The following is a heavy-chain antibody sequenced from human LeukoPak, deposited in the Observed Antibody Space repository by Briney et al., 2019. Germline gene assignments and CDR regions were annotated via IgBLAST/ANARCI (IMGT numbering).Heavy chain of an antibody. CDR3: ARDSGEKTYYDFWSGYYTEY. Sequence: SETRSLTCTVSGGSISSYYWSWIRQPAGKGQEWIGRIYTSGSTNYNPTLKSRVTMSVDTSKKQCSLTLSFVTAADTALYYCARDSGEKTYYDFWSGYYTEYWGQGTLVTVSS. V-gene: IGHV4-4*07. J-gene: IGHJ4*02. CDR2: IYTSGST. D-gene: IGHD3-3*01. CDR1: GGSISSYY.